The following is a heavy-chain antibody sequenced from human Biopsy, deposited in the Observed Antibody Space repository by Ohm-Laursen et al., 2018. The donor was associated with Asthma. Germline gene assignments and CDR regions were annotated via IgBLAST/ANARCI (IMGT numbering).Heavy chain of an antibody. J-gene: IGHJ6*02. CDR2: MNPNSGNT. CDR1: GYTFINND. Sequence: ASVKVSCTASGYTFINNDINWVRQAAGQGLEWMGLMNPNSGNTGSAQKFNGRFTMTRDTSINTVYMELSSLRSDDTAVYYLARGSKIVRPRLVFNWVRTDYYYSLDVWGQGTTVTVSS. CDR3: ARGSKIVRPRLVFNWVRTDYYYSLDV. V-gene: IGHV1-8*01. D-gene: IGHD7-27*01.